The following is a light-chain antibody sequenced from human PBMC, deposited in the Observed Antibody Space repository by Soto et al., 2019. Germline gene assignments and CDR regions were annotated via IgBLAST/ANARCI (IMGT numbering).Light chain of an antibody. Sequence: EIVLTQSTANLSLSPGERATLSCRARQSISSSLAWYQQKPGQAPRLLIYDASSRATGFPARFSGSGSGTDFTLTIGSLETEDFAVYYCQQRSEWPRTFGQGTKVEIK. CDR2: DAS. J-gene: IGKJ1*01. CDR1: QSISSS. V-gene: IGKV3-11*01. CDR3: QQRSEWPRT.